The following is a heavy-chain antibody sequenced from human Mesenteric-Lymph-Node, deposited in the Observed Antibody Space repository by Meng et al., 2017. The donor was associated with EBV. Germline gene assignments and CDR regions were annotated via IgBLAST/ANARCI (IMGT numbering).Heavy chain of an antibody. CDR1: GDSVTSGTYY. D-gene: IGHD6-19*01. CDR3: ASSYLYTSGWPLDY. CDR2: FYSSGSI. J-gene: IGHJ4*02. V-gene: IGHV4-61*01. Sequence: QVQLQESGPGLVKPSETLSLTCTVSGDSVTSGTYYWNWIRQPPGKGLEWIGYFYSSGSINYNPSLKSRVTISIDTSKNQFSLKLTSVTAADTAVYYCASSYLYTSGWPLDYWGQGTLVTVSS.